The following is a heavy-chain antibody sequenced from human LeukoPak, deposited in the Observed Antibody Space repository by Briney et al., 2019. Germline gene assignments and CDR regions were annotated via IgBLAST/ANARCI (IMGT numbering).Heavy chain of an antibody. D-gene: IGHD2-2*02. CDR1: GSTFSRYS. V-gene: IGHV3-48*01. CDR2: FTSMSRTI. Sequence: GGSLRLSCAASGSTFSRYSMTWVRQAPGKGLEWVSSFTSMSRTIYYADSVKGRFTISRDNSKNTLYLQMNSLRAEDTAVYYCAKDRLPYCSSTSCYRGGLLDYWGQGTLVTVSS. J-gene: IGHJ4*02. CDR3: AKDRLPYCSSTSCYRGGLLDY.